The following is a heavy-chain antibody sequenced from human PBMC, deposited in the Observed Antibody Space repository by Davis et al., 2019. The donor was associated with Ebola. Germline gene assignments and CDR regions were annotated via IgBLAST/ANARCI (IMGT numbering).Heavy chain of an antibody. CDR3: AEDIRRGENYGWFDP. J-gene: IGHJ5*02. CDR1: GLTFSSCN. D-gene: IGHD4/OR15-4a*01. V-gene: IGHV3-21*06. CDR2: ISATARYT. Sequence: PGGSLRLSCAGSGLTFSSCNMNWIRQAPGKGLEWVSSISATARYTYYADSVEGRFTISRDNARDSVYLQMNSLRVEDTAIYFCAEDIRRGENYGWFDPWGHGTLVTVSS.